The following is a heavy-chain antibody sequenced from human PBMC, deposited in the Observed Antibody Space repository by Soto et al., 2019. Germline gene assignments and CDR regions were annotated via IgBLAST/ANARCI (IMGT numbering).Heavy chain of an antibody. CDR1: GGTFSKSA. Sequence: QVQLVQSGAEVKKPGSSVKVSCKASGGTFSKSAINWVRQAPGQGLDWMGGITRMVGTTNYAKKFQDRVTITADESATTAYMELSPLTSDDTGVYYWARSTPGYYYYGMDLWGQGTTVTVSS. D-gene: IGHD3-9*01. CDR2: ITRMVGTT. J-gene: IGHJ6*02. CDR3: ARSTPGYYYYGMDL. V-gene: IGHV1-69*12.